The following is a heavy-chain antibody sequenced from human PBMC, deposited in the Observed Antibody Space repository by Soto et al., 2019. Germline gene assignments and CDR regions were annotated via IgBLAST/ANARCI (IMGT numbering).Heavy chain of an antibody. Sequence: EVQLVESGGGLVEPGGSLRLSCAASGFTFSNAWMNWVRQAPGKGLEWVGRIKTETDDGTTDYAAPVKGRFTISRDDSINTLYLQMNSLKTEDTAVYFCPPLFYYYDSSGYWGPGTLVTVSS. D-gene: IGHD3-22*01. CDR3: PPLFYYYDSSGY. CDR2: IKTETDDGTT. V-gene: IGHV3-15*07. J-gene: IGHJ4*02. CDR1: GFTFSNAW.